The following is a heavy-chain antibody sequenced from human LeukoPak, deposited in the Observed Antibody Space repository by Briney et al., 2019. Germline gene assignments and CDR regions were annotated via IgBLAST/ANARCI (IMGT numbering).Heavy chain of an antibody. CDR2: INPSGGST. Sequence: ASVKVSCKASGYTFTSYYLHWVRQAPGQGLEWMGIINPSGGSTSYAQKFQGRATMTRDTSTSTVYMQLSSLRSEDTAVYYCARARRNYDSLDYWGQGTLVTVSS. CDR1: GYTFTSYY. J-gene: IGHJ4*02. V-gene: IGHV1-46*01. D-gene: IGHD3-22*01. CDR3: ARARRNYDSLDY.